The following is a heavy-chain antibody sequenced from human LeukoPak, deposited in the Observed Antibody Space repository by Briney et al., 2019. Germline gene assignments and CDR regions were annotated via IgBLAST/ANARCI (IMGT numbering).Heavy chain of an antibody. J-gene: IGHJ3*02. CDR1: GGTFSSYA. CDR3: ATEPRGGYDPGAFDI. Sequence: SAKVSCKASGGTFSSYAISWVRQAPGQGREWMGGIIPIFGTANYAQKFQGRVTITADESTSTAYMELSSLRSEDTAVYYCATEPRGGYDPGAFDIWGQGTMVTVSS. CDR2: IIPIFGTA. V-gene: IGHV1-69*01. D-gene: IGHD5-12*01.